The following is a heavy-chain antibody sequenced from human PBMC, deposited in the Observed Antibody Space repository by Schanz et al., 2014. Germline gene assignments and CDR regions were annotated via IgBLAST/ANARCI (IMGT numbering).Heavy chain of an antibody. J-gene: IGHJ5*02. CDR3: AIGRGCTGGSCYSWFDL. V-gene: IGHV1-8*01. CDR1: GYTFTSYD. CDR2: MNPDSGNT. D-gene: IGHD2-15*01. Sequence: QVQLVQSGAEVKKPGASVRVSCKASGYTFTSYDFNWVRQAPGQGLEWMGWMNPDSGNTGYAQKFQGRVTMTRNTSISTAYMELSSLRSEDTAVYYCAIGRGCTGGSCYSWFDLWGQGTLVTVAS.